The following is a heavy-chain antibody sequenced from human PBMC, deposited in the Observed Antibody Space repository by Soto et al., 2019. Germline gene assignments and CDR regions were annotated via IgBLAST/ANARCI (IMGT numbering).Heavy chain of an antibody. CDR3: ATRIGNIGWYWLDT. V-gene: IGHV1-58*01. CDR1: GFTFSSSA. J-gene: IGHJ5*02. D-gene: IGHD6-19*01. CDR2: IVLGNGNT. Sequence: QMQLVQSGPEVKRPGTSLKVSCKASGFTFSSSAVQWVRQARGQRLEWIGWIVLGNGNTNYAQKFQERVTITRDMSTSTAYMEVRSLTFEGTAVYYCATRIGNIGWYWLDTWGQGSLVTVSS.